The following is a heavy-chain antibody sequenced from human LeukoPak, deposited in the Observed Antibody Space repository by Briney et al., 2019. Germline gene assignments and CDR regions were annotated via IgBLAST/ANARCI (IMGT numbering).Heavy chain of an antibody. CDR1: GGTFSSYA. D-gene: IGHD6-19*01. J-gene: IGHJ4*02. Sequence: SVKVSCKASGGTFSSYAISWVRQAPGQGLEWMGGIIPIFGTANYAQKFQGRVTITADESTSTAYMELSGLRSEDTAVYYCAGLGRRFTFDYWGQGTLVTVSS. CDR3: AGLGRRFTFDY. CDR2: IIPIFGTA. V-gene: IGHV1-69*13.